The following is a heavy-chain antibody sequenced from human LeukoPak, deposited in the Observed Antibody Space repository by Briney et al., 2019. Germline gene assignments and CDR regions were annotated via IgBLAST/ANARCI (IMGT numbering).Heavy chain of an antibody. D-gene: IGHD6-19*01. J-gene: IGHJ6*02. Sequence: GGSLRLSCTASGFTFGDYATSWVRQAPGKGLEWVGFIRSKAYGGTTEYAASVKGRFTISRDDSKSIAYLQMNSLKTEDTAVYYCTRDQVGSSGYLDYYGMDVWGQGTTVTVSS. CDR2: IRSKAYGGTT. V-gene: IGHV3-49*04. CDR3: TRDQVGSSGYLDYYGMDV. CDR1: GFTFGDYA.